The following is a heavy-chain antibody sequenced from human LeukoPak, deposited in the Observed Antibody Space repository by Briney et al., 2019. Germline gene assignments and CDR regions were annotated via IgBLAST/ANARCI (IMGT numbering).Heavy chain of an antibody. V-gene: IGHV4-30-2*01. D-gene: IGHD3-10*01. J-gene: IGHJ5*02. CDR1: GGSLSSGGYS. Sequence: SQTLSLTCAVSGGSLSSGGYSWSWIRQPPGKGLEWLGYIYHSGSTYYNPSLKSRVTISVDRSKNQFSLKLSSVTAADTAVYYCARKMVPPGGDNWFDPWGQGTLVTVSS. CDR3: ARKMVPPGGDNWFDP. CDR2: IYHSGST.